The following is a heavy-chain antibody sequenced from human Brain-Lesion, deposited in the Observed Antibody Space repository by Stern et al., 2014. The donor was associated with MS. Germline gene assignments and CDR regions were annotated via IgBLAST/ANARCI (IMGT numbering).Heavy chain of an antibody. Sequence: VQLVESGAEVKKPGASVKVSCKASGYTFIRYAMQWVRQAPGQRLEWMGRINGVDDKTKYSHKFQGRVTITRDTSANTVYMELSSLRSEDTAVYYCARDDHRDSSGHDAPFDYWGQGTRVTVSS. J-gene: IGHJ4*02. V-gene: IGHV1-3*01. D-gene: IGHD3-22*01. CDR1: GYTFIRYA. CDR3: ARDDHRDSSGHDAPFDY. CDR2: INGVDDKT.